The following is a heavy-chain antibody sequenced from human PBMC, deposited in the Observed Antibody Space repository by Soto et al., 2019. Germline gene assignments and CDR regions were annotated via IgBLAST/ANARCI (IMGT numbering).Heavy chain of an antibody. D-gene: IGHD6-13*01. V-gene: IGHV5-51*01. CDR2: IYLGDSET. Sequence: PGESLKISCKGSGYSFSNYWIGWVRQMPGKGLEWMGIIYLGDSETRYSPSFEGQVTISADKSISTAYLQWNSLKASDTAIYYCARPGVAAQPGHTMGVWGQGTTVTVSS. J-gene: IGHJ6*02. CDR3: ARPGVAAQPGHTMGV. CDR1: GYSFSNYW.